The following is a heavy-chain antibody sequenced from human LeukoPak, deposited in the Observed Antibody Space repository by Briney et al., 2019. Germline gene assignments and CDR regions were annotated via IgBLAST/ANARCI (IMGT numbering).Heavy chain of an antibody. V-gene: IGHV3-23*01. J-gene: IGHJ4*02. CDR3: AKGGNFDY. Sequence: GGSLRLSCAASGFNFDNAWMYWVRQAPGKGLEWVSAISGSGSNTYYTDSVKGRFTISRDNSRNTLYLQMSSLRAEDAAAYYCAKGGNFDYWGQGTLVTVSS. D-gene: IGHD2-15*01. CDR1: GFNFDNAW. CDR2: ISGSGSNT.